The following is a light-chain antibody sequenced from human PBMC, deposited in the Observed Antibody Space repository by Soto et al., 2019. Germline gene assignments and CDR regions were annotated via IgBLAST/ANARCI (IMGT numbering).Light chain of an antibody. CDR3: QQYDGSTWT. Sequence: EIVLTQSPGTLSLSPGERATLSCRASQSVSSTSFAWHQLRPGQAPRLLIHGTSARVGGIPARFSGSGSGTDFILTIGRLESEDFAVYFCQQYDGSTWTFGQGTKVDIK. CDR2: GTS. CDR1: QSVSSTS. J-gene: IGKJ1*01. V-gene: IGKV3-20*01.